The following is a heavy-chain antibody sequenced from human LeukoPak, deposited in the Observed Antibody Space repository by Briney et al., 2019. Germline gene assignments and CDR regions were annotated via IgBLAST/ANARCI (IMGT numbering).Heavy chain of an antibody. J-gene: IGHJ4*02. Sequence: SETLSPTCAVSGGSISSSNWWSWVRQPPGKGLEWIGEIYYSGSTNYNPSLKSRVTISLDKSKNQFSLNLSSVTAADTAVYYCARAYSSSWYDYWGQGTLVSVSS. V-gene: IGHV4-4*02. CDR2: IYYSGST. CDR3: ARAYSSSWYDY. D-gene: IGHD6-13*01. CDR1: GGSISSSNW.